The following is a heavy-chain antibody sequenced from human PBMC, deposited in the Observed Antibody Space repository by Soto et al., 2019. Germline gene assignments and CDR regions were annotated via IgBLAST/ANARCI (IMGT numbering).Heavy chain of an antibody. V-gene: IGHV3-23*01. CDR3: SKDPPWTVGPLAMDV. J-gene: IGHJ6*02. CDR1: GFTFSTHA. Sequence: GXLGLCFVASGFTFSTHALSWVRQVPGSGLEWVSTFSGSGGNIYYGESVKGRFTISRDDPKNTLYLDMNSLRVEDTAVYYCSKDPPWTVGPLAMDVWGQGTTVTVSS. D-gene: IGHD2-2*01. CDR2: FSGSGGNI.